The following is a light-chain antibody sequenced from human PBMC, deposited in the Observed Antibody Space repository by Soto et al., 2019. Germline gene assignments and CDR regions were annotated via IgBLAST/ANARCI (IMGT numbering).Light chain of an antibody. J-gene: IGKJ3*01. CDR2: WAS. CDR1: QSVLYSSNNKNY. Sequence: DIVLTQSPDSLAVSLGERATINCKSSQSVLYSSNNKNYLAWYQQKPGQPPNLLIYWASTRASGVPDRFSGSGSGTDVTLTISSLQAEDVAVYYCQQYYSAPLTFGPGTKVDIK. V-gene: IGKV4-1*01. CDR3: QQYYSAPLT.